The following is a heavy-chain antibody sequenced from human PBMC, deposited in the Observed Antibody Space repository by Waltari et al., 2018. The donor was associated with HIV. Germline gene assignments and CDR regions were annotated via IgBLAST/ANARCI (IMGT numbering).Heavy chain of an antibody. D-gene: IGHD5-18*01. CDR2: SLHSGNT. J-gene: IGHJ4*02. V-gene: IGHV4-38-2*01. Sequence: QVQLQESGPGLVKPSETLSLTCSVSGYSIESGYYWGWIRQPPGKALEWIGSSLHSGNTYYNPSLKSRLTISLDTSKNQVSLKLSSVTAADTAVYYCASGSRRGHSYGIDYWGQGTLVTVSS. CDR3: ASGSRRGHSYGIDY. CDR1: GYSIESGYY.